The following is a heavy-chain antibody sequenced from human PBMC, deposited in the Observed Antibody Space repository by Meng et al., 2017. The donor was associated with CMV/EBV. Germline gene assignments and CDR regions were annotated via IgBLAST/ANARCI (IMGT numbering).Heavy chain of an antibody. CDR2: IKSKTDGGTT. V-gene: IGHV3-15*01. Sequence: GESLKISCAASGFTFSNAWMSWVRQAPGKGLEWVGRIKSKTDGGTTDYAAPVKGRFTISRDDSKNTLYLQMNSLKTEDTAVYYCTTVYRYYDFWSGIDYWGQGTLVPSPQ. CDR3: TTVYRYYDFWSGIDY. D-gene: IGHD3-3*01. J-gene: IGHJ4*02. CDR1: GFTFSNAW.